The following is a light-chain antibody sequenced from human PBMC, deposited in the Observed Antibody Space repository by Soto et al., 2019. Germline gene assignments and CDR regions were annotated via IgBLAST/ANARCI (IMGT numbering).Light chain of an antibody. CDR1: QSVSNNY. J-gene: IGKJ3*01. Sequence: ELVLTQSPGTLSLSPGERATLSCRASQSVSNNYLAWYQQKPGQAPRIVIYGAFSRATGIPDRFSGSGSGTDFTLPISRLESEDFAVNYCQQYGNSPFTFGPGIKVDSK. CDR3: QQYGNSPFT. CDR2: GAF. V-gene: IGKV3-20*01.